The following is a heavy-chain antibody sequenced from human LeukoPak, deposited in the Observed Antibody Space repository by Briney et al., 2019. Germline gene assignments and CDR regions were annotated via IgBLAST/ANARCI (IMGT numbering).Heavy chain of an antibody. J-gene: IGHJ4*02. CDR3: ARDGADDSSGYSLDY. D-gene: IGHD3-22*01. V-gene: IGHV3-7*01. CDR2: IKQDGSEE. Sequence: GGSLRLSCAASGFTVSSYWMSWVRQAPGKGLEWVANIKQDGSEEYYVDSVKGRFTISRDNAKNSLYLQMNSLRAEDTAVYYCARDGADDSSGYSLDYWGQGTLVTVSS. CDR1: GFTVSSYW.